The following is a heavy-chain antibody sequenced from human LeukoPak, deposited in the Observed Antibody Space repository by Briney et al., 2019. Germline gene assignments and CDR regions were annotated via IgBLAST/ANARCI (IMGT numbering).Heavy chain of an antibody. D-gene: IGHD3-22*01. J-gene: IGHJ4*02. CDR1: GFTFSSYA. CDR2: INHSGST. V-gene: IGHV4-34*01. CDR3: ARHYYDSSGYLYYFDY. Sequence: GSLRLSCAASGFTFSSYAVSWVRQPPGKGLEWIGEINHSGSTNYNPSLKSRVTISVDTSKNQFSLKLSSVTAADTAVYYCARHYYDSSGYLYYFDYWGQGTLVTVSS.